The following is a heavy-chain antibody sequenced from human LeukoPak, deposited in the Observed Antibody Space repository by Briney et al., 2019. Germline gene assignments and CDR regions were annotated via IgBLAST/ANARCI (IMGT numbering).Heavy chain of an antibody. D-gene: IGHD1-26*01. CDR3: ARDSSYSGSHWGVDY. Sequence: ASVKLSCKASGYTFTSYGISWVRQAPGQGLEWMGWISAYNGNTNYAQKLQGRVTMTTDTSTSTAYMELRSLRSDDTAVYYCARDSSYSGSHWGVDYWGRGTLVTVSS. CDR2: ISAYNGNT. J-gene: IGHJ4*02. V-gene: IGHV1-18*01. CDR1: GYTFTSYG.